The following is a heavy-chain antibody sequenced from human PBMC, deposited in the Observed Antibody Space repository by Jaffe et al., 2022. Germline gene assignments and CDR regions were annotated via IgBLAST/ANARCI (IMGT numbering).Heavy chain of an antibody. Sequence: QVQLQESGPGLVKPSETLSLTCTVSGGSVTSYYWSWVRQPPGKRLEWIGYIYYSGSTNYNPSLKSRVTISVDTSKNQFSLKLSSVTAADTAVYYCARETPTYGGNPGGYFDYWGQGTLVTVSS. CDR3: ARETPTYGGNPGGYFDY. CDR2: IYYSGST. V-gene: IGHV4-59*02. J-gene: IGHJ4*02. D-gene: IGHD4-17*01. CDR1: GGSVTSYY.